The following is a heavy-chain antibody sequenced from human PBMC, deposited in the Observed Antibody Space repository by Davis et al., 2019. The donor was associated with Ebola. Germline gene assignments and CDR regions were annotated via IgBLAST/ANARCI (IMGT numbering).Heavy chain of an antibody. D-gene: IGHD3-10*01. CDR2: ERSSGGST. CDR3: VKGSGSYFNYYGMDV. CDR1: GNSFSSQT. J-gene: IGHJ6*02. Sequence: GESLKISCPASGNSFSSQTGPWSSPASSRGLYWDRTERSSGGSTYYADCVKGRLTISRDSSKNTLHLQMSSLRAEDMAVYYCVKGSGSYFNYYGMDVWGQGATVTVS. V-gene: IGHV3-64D*06.